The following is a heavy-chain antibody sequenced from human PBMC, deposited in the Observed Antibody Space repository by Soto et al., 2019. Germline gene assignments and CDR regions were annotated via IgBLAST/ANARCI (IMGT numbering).Heavy chain of an antibody. V-gene: IGHV3-23*01. D-gene: IGHD3-10*01. CDR3: AKDLNYGGSWSGPLDD. CDR1: GFTFSNYA. CDR2: ISGRGGAT. J-gene: IGHJ4*02. Sequence: PGGSLRLSCAASGFTFSNYAMSWVRQAPGKGLEWVSTISGRGGATFYADSVKGRFTISRDNSKNTLHLQMSSLRAEDTALYYCAKDLNYGGSWSGPLDDWGQGTLVTVSS.